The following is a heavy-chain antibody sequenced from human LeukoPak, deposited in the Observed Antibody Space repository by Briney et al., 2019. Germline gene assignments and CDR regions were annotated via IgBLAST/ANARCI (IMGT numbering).Heavy chain of an antibody. Sequence: GGSLRLSCAASGFTFSSYSMNWVRQAPGKGLEWVSSISSSSSYIYHADSVKGRFTISRDNAKNSLYLQMNSLRAEDTAVYYCARGPNYYGSGVDYWGQGTLVTVSS. CDR1: GFTFSSYS. V-gene: IGHV3-21*01. J-gene: IGHJ4*02. CDR2: ISSSSSYI. D-gene: IGHD3-10*01. CDR3: ARGPNYYGSGVDY.